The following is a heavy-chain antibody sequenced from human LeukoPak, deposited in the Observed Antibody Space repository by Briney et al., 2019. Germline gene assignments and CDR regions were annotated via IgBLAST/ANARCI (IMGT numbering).Heavy chain of an antibody. Sequence: PLETLSLTCAVSGGSISSSNWWSWVRQPPGKGLEWIGEIYHSGSTNYNPSLKSRVTISVDKPKNQFSLKLSSVTAADTAVYYCARGRGATRDDAFDIWGQGTMVTDSS. V-gene: IGHV4-4*02. CDR2: IYHSGST. D-gene: IGHD1-26*01. CDR3: ARGRGATRDDAFDI. J-gene: IGHJ3*02. CDR1: GGSISSSNW.